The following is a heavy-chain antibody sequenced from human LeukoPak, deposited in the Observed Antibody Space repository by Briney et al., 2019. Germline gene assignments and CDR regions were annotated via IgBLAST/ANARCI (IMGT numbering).Heavy chain of an antibody. CDR2: ISSSSSYI. Sequence: NAGGSLRLSCAASGFTFSSYSMNWVRQAPGKGLEWVSSISSSSSYIYYADSVKGRFTISRDNAKNSLYLQMDSLRAEDTAVYYCARGGSGYYFDYWGQGTLVTVSS. D-gene: IGHD6-19*01. CDR1: GFTFSSYS. CDR3: ARGGSGYYFDY. V-gene: IGHV3-21*01. J-gene: IGHJ4*02.